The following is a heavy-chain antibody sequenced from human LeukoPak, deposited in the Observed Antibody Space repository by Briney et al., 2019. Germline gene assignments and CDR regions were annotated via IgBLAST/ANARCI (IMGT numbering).Heavy chain of an antibody. CDR3: ARGAHYYGSGSYGYY. J-gene: IGHJ4*02. CDR2: IYISGSGST. D-gene: IGHD3-10*01. CDR1: GGSISSYY. V-gene: IGHV4-4*07. Sequence: SETLSLTCTVSGGSISSYYWSWIRQPAGKGLEWIGRIYISGSGSTNYNPSLKSRVTMSVDTSKNQFSLKLSSVTAADTAVYYCARGAHYYGSGSYGYYWGQGTLVTVSS.